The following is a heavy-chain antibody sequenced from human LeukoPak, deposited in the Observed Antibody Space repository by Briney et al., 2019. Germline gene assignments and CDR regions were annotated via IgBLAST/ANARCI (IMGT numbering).Heavy chain of an antibody. CDR1: GFIFSNYW. J-gene: IGHJ3*02. CDR2: INSDGSST. Sequence: GGSLRLSCAASGFIFSNYWMHWVRQAPGKGLVWVSRINSDGSSTNYADSVKGRFTISRDNAKNTLFLQMNSLRAEDTAVYYCTRENWQQLGSPNAFDIWGQGTMVTVSS. D-gene: IGHD6-13*01. V-gene: IGHV3-74*01. CDR3: TRENWQQLGSPNAFDI.